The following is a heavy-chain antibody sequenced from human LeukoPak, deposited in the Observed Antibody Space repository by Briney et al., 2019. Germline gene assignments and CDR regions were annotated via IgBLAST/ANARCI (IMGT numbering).Heavy chain of an antibody. Sequence: ASVKVSCKASGYTVSNYYLHWVRQAPGQGPEWMGRINPSGGSPIYAQRFQDRVSMTRDMSASTVYMELSSLRSEDTAIYYCARELTTGMYFFDYRGQGTLVTVSS. CDR1: GYTVSNYY. V-gene: IGHV1-46*01. CDR2: INPSGGSP. CDR3: ARELTTGMYFFDY. D-gene: IGHD1-1*01. J-gene: IGHJ4*02.